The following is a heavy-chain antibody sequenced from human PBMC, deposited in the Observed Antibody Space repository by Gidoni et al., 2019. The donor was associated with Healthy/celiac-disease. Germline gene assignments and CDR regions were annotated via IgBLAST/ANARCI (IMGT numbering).Heavy chain of an antibody. J-gene: IGHJ5*02. CDR2: ISYDGSNK. D-gene: IGHD1-26*01. CDR1: GFTFSSYP. V-gene: IGHV3-30-3*01. CDR3: ARGEADPARVGATSYSWFDP. Sequence: QVQLVESGGGVVQPGRSLGLSCAASGFTFSSYPMPWVRQAPGKGLEWVAVISYDGSNKYYADSGKGRFTISRDNSKNTLYLQMNSLRAEDTAVYYCARGEADPARVGATSYSWFDPWGQGTLVTVSS.